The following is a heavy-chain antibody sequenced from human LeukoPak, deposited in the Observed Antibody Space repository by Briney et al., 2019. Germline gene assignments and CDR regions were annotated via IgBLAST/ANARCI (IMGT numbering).Heavy chain of an antibody. Sequence: SETLSLTRAVYGVSFSGYYWSWIRQPPGKGLGWIVEISHSGSTNYNPSLKSRVTISVDTSKNQFSLKLSSVTAAGTAVYYCASPGYRYNWNPDPLYYYYYGMDVWGKGTTVTVSS. D-gene: IGHD1-1*01. CDR2: ISHSGST. J-gene: IGHJ6*04. V-gene: IGHV4-34*01. CDR3: ASPGYRYNWNPDPLYYYYYGMDV. CDR1: GVSFSGYY.